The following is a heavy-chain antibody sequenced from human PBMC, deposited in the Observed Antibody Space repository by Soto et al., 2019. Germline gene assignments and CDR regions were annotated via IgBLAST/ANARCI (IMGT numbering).Heavy chain of an antibody. J-gene: IGHJ5*02. CDR3: AKGIAVAGIGWFDP. D-gene: IGHD6-19*01. Sequence: GGSLRLSCAASGFTFSSYSMHWVRQAPGKGLEWVSAISGSGGSIYYADSLKGRFTISRDISKNTLYLQMNSLRAEDTAVYYCAKGIAVAGIGWFDPWGQGTLVTVSS. CDR2: ISGSGGSI. V-gene: IGHV3-23*01. CDR1: GFTFSSYS.